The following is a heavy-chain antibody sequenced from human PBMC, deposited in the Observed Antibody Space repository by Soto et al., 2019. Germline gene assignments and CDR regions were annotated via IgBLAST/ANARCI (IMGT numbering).Heavy chain of an antibody. V-gene: IGHV1-69*04. Sequence: ASVKVSCKASGGTFSSYTISWVRQAPGQGLEWMGRIIPILGIANYAQKFQGRVTITADTSTSTAYMELSSLRSEDTAVYYCARDVAAGTIGNFDYWGQGTLVTVSS. CDR2: IIPILGIA. CDR1: GGTFSSYT. J-gene: IGHJ4*02. D-gene: IGHD6-13*01. CDR3: ARDVAAGTIGNFDY.